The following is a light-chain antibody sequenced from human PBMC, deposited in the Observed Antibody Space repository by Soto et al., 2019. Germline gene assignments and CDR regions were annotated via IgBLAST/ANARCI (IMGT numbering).Light chain of an antibody. CDR2: SNN. V-gene: IGLV1-44*01. J-gene: IGLJ2*01. Sequence: QAVVTQPPSASGTPGQRVTISCSGTGSNIGHNTVNWFQQLPGTAPDLLIYSNNQRPSGVPDRFSGSKSGTSASLAISGLQSEDEADYYCAAWDDSLNGVVFGGGTKLTVL. CDR3: AAWDDSLNGVV. CDR1: GSNIGHNT.